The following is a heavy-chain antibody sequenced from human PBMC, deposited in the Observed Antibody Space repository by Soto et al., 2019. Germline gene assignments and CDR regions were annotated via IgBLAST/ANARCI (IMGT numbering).Heavy chain of an antibody. Sequence: QVQLQQWCAGLLKPSETLSLTCAVYGGSFSGYHWSWILQPPVKGLEWIGELNASGSTEYNPSLKSRVTISVDTHKNQFSLRLTSVTAADTAVYYCARTSRTSGYLQPGFFDYWGQGTLVTVSS. V-gene: IGHV4-34*01. CDR3: ARTSRTSGYLQPGFFDY. CDR2: LNASGST. CDR1: GGSFSGYH. J-gene: IGHJ4*02. D-gene: IGHD5-12*01.